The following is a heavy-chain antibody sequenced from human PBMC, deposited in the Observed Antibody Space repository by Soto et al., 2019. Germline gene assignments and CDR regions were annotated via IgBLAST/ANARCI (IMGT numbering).Heavy chain of an antibody. J-gene: IGHJ4*02. D-gene: IGHD6-19*01. CDR3: AKGGRQWLVTSDFNY. V-gene: IGHV3-74*01. CDR1: GGTFISYG. CDR2: INSEGSSA. Sequence: PGGFLRLSCAASGGTFISYGMHWVRQAPGKGLVWVSRINSEGSSASYADSVKGRFTISRDSSKNTVSLEMTSLRAEDTAVYYCAKGGRQWLVTSDFNYWGQGALVTVSS.